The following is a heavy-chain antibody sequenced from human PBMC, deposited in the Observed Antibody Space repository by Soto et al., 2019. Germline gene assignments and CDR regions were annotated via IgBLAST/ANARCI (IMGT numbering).Heavy chain of an antibody. CDR1: GFSLSSIGVA. Sequence: QITLKESGPALVKPTQTLTLTCTFSGFSLSSIGVAVGWIRQPPGKALEWLALLYWNDDRRYSPSLKSRLTITKDTSKNQVVLTMTNMAPADTATYYCAHSASVPCCYYFDSWGQGTLVTVSS. D-gene: IGHD1-26*01. CDR3: AHSASVPCCYYFDS. CDR2: LYWNDDR. J-gene: IGHJ4*02. V-gene: IGHV2-5*01.